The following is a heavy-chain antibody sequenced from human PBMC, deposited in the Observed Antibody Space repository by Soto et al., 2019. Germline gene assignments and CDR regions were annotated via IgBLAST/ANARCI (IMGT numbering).Heavy chain of an antibody. V-gene: IGHV3-23*01. CDR2: ISGSGGTT. CDR1: GFTFSRCA. CDR3: AHPRGYGVFDAYDF. D-gene: IGHD4-17*01. J-gene: IGHJ3*01. Sequence: EVQLLESGGGLVQPGGSLRLSCAASGFTFSRCAMNWVRQAPGKGLEWVSSISGSGGTTYYADSVKGRFTISRDNSINTLYLQMNSLRTEDTAVYYCAHPRGYGVFDAYDFWGQGAMVTVSS.